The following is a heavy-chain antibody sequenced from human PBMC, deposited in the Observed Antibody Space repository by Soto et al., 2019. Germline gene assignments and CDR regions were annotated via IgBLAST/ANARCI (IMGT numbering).Heavy chain of an antibody. J-gene: IGHJ4*02. CDR1: DGSISLAPSY. CDR2: IYYSGST. V-gene: IGHV4-31*03. Sequence: SETLSLTCPVPDGSISLAPSYSSWSRQHPGKGLEWIGYIYYSGSTYYNPSLKSRVTISVDTAKNQFSLKLSSVTAADTAVYYCARGPGGTRFDYWGQGTLVTVSS. CDR3: ARGPGGTRFDY.